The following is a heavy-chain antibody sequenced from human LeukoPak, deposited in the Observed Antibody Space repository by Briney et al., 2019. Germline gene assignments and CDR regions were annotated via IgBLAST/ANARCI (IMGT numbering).Heavy chain of an antibody. J-gene: IGHJ3*02. CDR3: ARHRGSSGYDAFDI. CDR2: IYYSGST. Sequence: PSETLSLTCTVSGGSISSSSYYWGWIRQPPGKVLEWIGSIYYSGSTYYNPSLKSRVTISVDTSKNHFSLKLSSVTAADTAVYYCARHRGSSGYDAFDIWGQGTMVTVSS. CDR1: GGSISSSSYY. D-gene: IGHD3-22*01. V-gene: IGHV4-39*01.